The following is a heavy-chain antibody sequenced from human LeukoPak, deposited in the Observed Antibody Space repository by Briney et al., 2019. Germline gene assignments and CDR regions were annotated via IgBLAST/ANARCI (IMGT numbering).Heavy chain of an antibody. J-gene: IGHJ4*02. CDR3: ARDKGRVLDYYGSGSDY. CDR2: ISAYNGNT. V-gene: IGHV1-18*04. CDR1: GYTLNSYA. D-gene: IGHD3-10*01. Sequence: ASVKVSCKPSGYTLNSYAFSWVRQAPGQGLEWMGWISAYNGNTNYAQKLQGRVTLTTDTSTNTAYMELRSLRSDDTAMYYCARDKGRVLDYYGSGSDYWGQGTLVTVSS.